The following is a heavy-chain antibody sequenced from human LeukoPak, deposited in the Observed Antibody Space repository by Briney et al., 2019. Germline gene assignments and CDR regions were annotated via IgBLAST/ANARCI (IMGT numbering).Heavy chain of an antibody. D-gene: IGHD6-13*01. Sequence: QTGRPLRLSCSASGFTFSNWAMHWVRQAPGKGPEYVSVISSYGDKTYYADSVKGRFTISRDNSKNTVSLQMSSLRAEDTAVYYCVKDLYKGDTSSWYYCDYWGQGTLVTVSS. CDR1: GFTFSNWA. CDR2: ISSYGDKT. V-gene: IGHV3-64D*06. J-gene: IGHJ4*02. CDR3: VKDLYKGDTSSWYYCDY.